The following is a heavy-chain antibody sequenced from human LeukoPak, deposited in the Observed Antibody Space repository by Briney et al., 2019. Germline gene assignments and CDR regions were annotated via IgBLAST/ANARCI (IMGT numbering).Heavy chain of an antibody. J-gene: IGHJ3*02. CDR3: ARRAAATRAFDI. Sequence: SETLSLTCTVSDDSISGYYYIWIRQPPGKGLEWIAYIYPSGSTKYNPSLKSPVTVSVDTPKNQLSLRLSSVTAADTAVYYCARRAAATRAFDIWGQGTTVTVSS. CDR1: DDSISGYY. CDR2: IYPSGST. V-gene: IGHV4-4*09. D-gene: IGHD6-25*01.